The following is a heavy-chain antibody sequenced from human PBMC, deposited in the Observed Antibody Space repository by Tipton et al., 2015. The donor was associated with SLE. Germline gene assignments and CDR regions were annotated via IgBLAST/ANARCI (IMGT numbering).Heavy chain of an antibody. Sequence: GSLRLSCAASGFTVSSNYMSWVRQAPGKGLEWVSVIYGGGSTYYADSVKGRFTISSDNSKNTLYLQMNSLRAEDTAVYYCAREKGIAAAGNMDVWGKGTTVTVSS. J-gene: IGHJ6*03. CDR1: GFTVSSNY. CDR3: AREKGIAAAGNMDV. D-gene: IGHD6-13*01. V-gene: IGHV3-53*01. CDR2: IYGGGST.